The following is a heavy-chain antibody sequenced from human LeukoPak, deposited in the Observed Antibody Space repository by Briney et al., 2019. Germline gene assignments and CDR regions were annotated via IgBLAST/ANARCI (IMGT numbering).Heavy chain of an antibody. Sequence: SVKVSCKASGGTFSSYAISWVRQAPGQGLEWMGRIIPILGIANYAQKFQGRVTITADKSTSTAYMELSSLRSEDTAVYYCARXGDEDTAMSIDYWGQGXLVTVXS. J-gene: IGHJ4*02. CDR3: ARXGDEDTAMSIDY. CDR1: GGTFSSYA. CDR2: IIPILGIA. D-gene: IGHD5-18*01. V-gene: IGHV1-69*04.